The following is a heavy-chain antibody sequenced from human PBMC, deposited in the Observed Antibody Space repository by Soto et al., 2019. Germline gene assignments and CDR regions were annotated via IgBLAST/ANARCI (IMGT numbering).Heavy chain of an antibody. CDR2: ISGSSSYI. Sequence: LRLSCAASGFTFSSYSMNWVRQAPGKGLEWVSYISGSSSYIYYADSVKGRFTISRDNAKNSLYLQMNSLRAEDTAVYYCARDRIAAAGTDWFDPWGQGTLVTVSS. CDR3: ARDRIAAAGTDWFDP. D-gene: IGHD6-13*01. J-gene: IGHJ5*02. V-gene: IGHV3-21*05. CDR1: GFTFSSYS.